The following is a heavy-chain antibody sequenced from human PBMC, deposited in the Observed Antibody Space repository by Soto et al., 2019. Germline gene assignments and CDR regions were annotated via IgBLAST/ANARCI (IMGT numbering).Heavy chain of an antibody. CDR2: ISFDGKDT. D-gene: IGHD5-12*01. V-gene: IGHV3-30*04. J-gene: IGHJ4*02. CDR3: XXXXXXPTYDP. CDR1: GFIFKTYT. Sequence: QVHLVESGGGVVQPGRSLRLSCAASGFIFKTYTMHWVRQAPGKGLEWVAGISFDGKDTFYRDSVKGRFTISRDNSKNPPFXQMSSXXVEXXXLXXXXXXXXXPTYDPRGQGTLVTVSS.